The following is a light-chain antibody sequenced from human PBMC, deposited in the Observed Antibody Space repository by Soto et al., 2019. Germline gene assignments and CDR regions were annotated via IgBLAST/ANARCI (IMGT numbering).Light chain of an antibody. J-gene: IGKJ5*01. CDR3: QQHNQWPIT. Sequence: VVMTHSTATLSVSPGKSLPLLRRASQSVSRNLAWYQQQRGQARRFLLYGSSFRATNVTDRFTGRGSGTEFTLTISGLQSEDSAVYYGQQHNQWPITFGQGTRLEI. CDR1: QSVSRN. V-gene: IGKV3-15*01. CDR2: GSS.